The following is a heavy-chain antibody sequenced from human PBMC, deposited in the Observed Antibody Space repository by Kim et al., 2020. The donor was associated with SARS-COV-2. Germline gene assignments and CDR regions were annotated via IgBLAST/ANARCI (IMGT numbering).Heavy chain of an antibody. CDR1: GYTLTELS. CDR3: ATTTPFITIVGGVIIREPNWLDT. D-gene: IGHD3-10*01. Sequence: ASVNVSCKVSGYTLTELSMHWVRQAPGKGLEWMGGFDPEDGETIYAQKFQGRVTMTEDTSTDTAYMELSSLRSEDTAVYYCATTTPFITIVGGVIIREPNWLDTWGQGTLVTVSS. V-gene: IGHV1-24*01. J-gene: IGHJ5*02. CDR2: FDPEDGET.